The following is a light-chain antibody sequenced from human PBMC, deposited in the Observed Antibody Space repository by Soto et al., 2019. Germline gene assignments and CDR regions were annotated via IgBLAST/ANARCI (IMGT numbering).Light chain of an antibody. CDR2: EVS. J-gene: IGLJ3*02. CDR3: SSYTSSNTLG. Sequence: QSALTQPASVYGSPGQSITISCTGTSSDIGGYNYVSWYQQHPGKAPKVMIYEVSNRPSGVSNRFSGSKSGNTASLTISGLQAEDEADYYCSSYTSSNTLGFGGGTKLTVL. CDR1: SSDIGGYNY. V-gene: IGLV2-14*01.